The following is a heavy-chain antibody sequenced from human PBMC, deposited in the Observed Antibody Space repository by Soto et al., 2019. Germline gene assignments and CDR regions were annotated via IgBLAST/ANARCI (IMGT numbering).Heavy chain of an antibody. Sequence: GGSLRLSCEASGFSFSTYSMHWVRQAPGKGLEWVSSIGRRSDIYYADSVKGRFTIPRDNAKNSVSLQMNSLRDEDTAVYYCAREETAWPLAYGLDVWGQGTTVTVSS. J-gene: IGHJ6*02. D-gene: IGHD2-21*02. CDR3: AREETAWPLAYGLDV. V-gene: IGHV3-21*01. CDR2: IGRRSDI. CDR1: GFSFSTYS.